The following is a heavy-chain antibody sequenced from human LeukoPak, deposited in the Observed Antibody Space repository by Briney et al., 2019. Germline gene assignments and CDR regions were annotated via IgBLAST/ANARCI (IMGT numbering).Heavy chain of an antibody. Sequence: ASVKVSCKASGGTFSSYAISWVRQAPGQGLEWMGWINPNGGGTNYAQKFQGRVTMTRDTSVSTAYMELSRLRSDDTAVYYCARLEGDCSSTSCYDWGQGTLVTVSS. CDR3: ARLEGDCSSTSCYD. V-gene: IGHV1-2*02. D-gene: IGHD2-2*01. CDR2: INPNGGGT. J-gene: IGHJ4*02. CDR1: GGTFSSYA.